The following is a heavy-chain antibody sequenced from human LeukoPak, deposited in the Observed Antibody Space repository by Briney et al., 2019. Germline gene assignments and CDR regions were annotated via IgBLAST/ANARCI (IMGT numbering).Heavy chain of an antibody. CDR2: IYSGGST. CDR1: GFTVSSNY. V-gene: IGHV3-66*01. Sequence: GGSLRLSCAASGFTVSSNYMSWVRQAPGKGLEWVSVIYSGGSTYYADSVKGRFTISRDNSKNTLYLQMNSLRAEDTAVYHCAIEQYGSGSYYPYYFDYWGQGTLVTVSS. CDR3: AIEQYGSGSYYPYYFDY. J-gene: IGHJ4*02. D-gene: IGHD3-10*01.